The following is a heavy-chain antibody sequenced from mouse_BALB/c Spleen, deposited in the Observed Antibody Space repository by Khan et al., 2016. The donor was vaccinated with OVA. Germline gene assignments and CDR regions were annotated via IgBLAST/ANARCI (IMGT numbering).Heavy chain of an antibody. Sequence: QIQLVQSGPGLVAPSQSLSITCTASGFSLTSYGVNWVRQPPGKGLEWLGVIWGDGNTNYHSALISRLSISKDNSKSQVFLKLNSLQTDDTATYYCAKLDGIFYAMDYWGQGTSVTVSS. CDR1: GFSLTSYG. D-gene: IGHD2-1*01. J-gene: IGHJ4*01. CDR2: IWGDGNT. V-gene: IGHV2-3*01. CDR3: AKLDGIFYAMDY.